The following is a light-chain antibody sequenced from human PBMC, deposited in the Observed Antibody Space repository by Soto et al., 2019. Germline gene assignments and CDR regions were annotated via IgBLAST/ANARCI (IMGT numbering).Light chain of an antibody. CDR3: SSYTSSITLLI. J-gene: IGLJ2*01. Sequence: QSVLTQPASVSGSPGQSITISCTGTSSDVGGYNSVSWYQHHPGKVPRLLIYEVTYRPSGVPSRFSGSRSGNTASLTISGLQPEDEADYYCSSYTSSITLLIFGGGTKLTVL. CDR2: EVT. V-gene: IGLV2-14*01. CDR1: SSDVGGYNS.